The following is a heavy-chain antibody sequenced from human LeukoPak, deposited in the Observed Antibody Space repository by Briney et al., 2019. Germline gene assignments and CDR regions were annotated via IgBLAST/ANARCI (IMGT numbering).Heavy chain of an antibody. V-gene: IGHV1-2*02. J-gene: IGHJ4*02. CDR1: GYTFTGYY. CDR3: ARDVGKYCSSTNCYASHY. D-gene: IGHD2-2*01. CDR2: INPNSGGT. Sequence: PGASVKVSCKASGYTFTGYYMHWVRQAPGQGLEWMGWINPNSGGTNYAQKFQGRVTMTRDTSISTAYMELSRLRSDDTAVYYCARDVGKYCSSTNCYASHYWGQGTLVTVSS.